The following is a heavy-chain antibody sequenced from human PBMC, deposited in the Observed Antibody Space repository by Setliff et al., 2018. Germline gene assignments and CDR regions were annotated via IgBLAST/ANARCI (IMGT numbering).Heavy chain of an antibody. D-gene: IGHD3-10*01. J-gene: IGHJ4*02. CDR2: IYSGGST. CDR3: ARERRYYGSGSYYNAAFDY. Sequence: PGGSLRLSCAASGFTFSSYWMSWVRQAPGKGLEWVSVIYSGGSTYYADSVKGRFTISRDNSKNTLYLQMNSPRAEDTAVYYCARERRYYGSGSYYNAAFDYWGQGTLVTVSS. V-gene: IGHV3-66*01. CDR1: GFTFSSYW.